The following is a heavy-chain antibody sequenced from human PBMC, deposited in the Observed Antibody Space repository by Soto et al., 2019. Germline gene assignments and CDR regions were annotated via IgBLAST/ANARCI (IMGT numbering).Heavy chain of an antibody. J-gene: IGHJ6*02. D-gene: IGHD6-6*01. CDR2: IDPSDSYT. V-gene: IGHV5-10-1*01. CDR3: AXHWGSSSSDYYYYGMDV. Sequence: GESLKISCKGSGYSFTIYWISWVRQMPGKGLEWMGRIDPSDSYTNYSPSFQGHVTISADKSISTAYLQWSSLKASDTAMYYCAXHWGSSSSDYYYYGMDVWGQGTTVTVSS. CDR1: GYSFTIYW.